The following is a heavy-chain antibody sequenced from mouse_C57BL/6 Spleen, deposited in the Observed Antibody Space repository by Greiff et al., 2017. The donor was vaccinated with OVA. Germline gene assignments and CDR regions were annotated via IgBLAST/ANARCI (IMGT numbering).Heavy chain of an antibody. Sequence: QVTLKECGPGILQSSQTLSLTCSFSGFSLSTSGMGVSWIRQPSGKGLEWLAHIYWDDDKRYNPSLKSRLTISKDTSRNQVFLKITSVDTADTATYYCARRAQLRYFDVWGTGTTVTVSS. CDR3: ARRAQLRYFDV. CDR1: GFSLSTSGMG. CDR2: IYWDDDK. V-gene: IGHV8-12*01. J-gene: IGHJ1*03. D-gene: IGHD3-1*01.